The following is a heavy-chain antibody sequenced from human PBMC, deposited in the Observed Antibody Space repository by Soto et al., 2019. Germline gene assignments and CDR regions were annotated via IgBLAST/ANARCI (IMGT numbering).Heavy chain of an antibody. CDR1: GGSISSSSYY. D-gene: IGHD3-10*01. J-gene: IGHJ5*02. CDR2: IYYSGST. Sequence: QLQLQESGPGLVKPSETLSLTCTVSGGSISSSSYYWGWIRQPPGKGLEWIGSIYYSGSTYYNPSLKRRVTISVDTSKNQFSLKLRSVTAADTAVYYCARYSPELWFGELSWFDPWGQGTLVTVSS. CDR3: ARYSPELWFGELSWFDP. V-gene: IGHV4-39*01.